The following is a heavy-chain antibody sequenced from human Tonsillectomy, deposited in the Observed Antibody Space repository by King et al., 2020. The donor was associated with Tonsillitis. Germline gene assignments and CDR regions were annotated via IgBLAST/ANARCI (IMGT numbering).Heavy chain of an antibody. V-gene: IGHV1-2*02. Sequence: VQLVESGAEVKKPGASVKVSCKASGNTFAGYYMHWVRQAPGQGLEWMGWINPNSGGTDYAQKFQGRVTMTRDTSISTVYKELRRLTCDDTAVYFCAREGSLSGLGYCTSTRCYTGEESAFDIWGQGTMVTVSS. J-gene: IGHJ3*02. CDR1: GNTFAGYY. D-gene: IGHD2-2*02. CDR2: INPNSGGT. CDR3: AREGSLSGLGYCTSTRCYTGEESAFDI.